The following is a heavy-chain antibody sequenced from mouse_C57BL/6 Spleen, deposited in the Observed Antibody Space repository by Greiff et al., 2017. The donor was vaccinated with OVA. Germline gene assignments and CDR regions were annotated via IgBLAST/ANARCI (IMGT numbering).Heavy chain of an antibody. CDR1: GFSFNTYA. Sequence: EVQVVESGGGLVQPKGSLKLSCAASGFSFNTYAMNWVRQAPGKGLEWVARIRSKSNNYATYYADSVKDRFTISRDDSESMLYLQMNNLKTEDTAMYYCVRGGSSSPFDYWGQGTTLTVSS. D-gene: IGHD1-1*01. CDR3: VRGGSSSPFDY. CDR2: IRSKSNNYAT. V-gene: IGHV10-1*01. J-gene: IGHJ2*01.